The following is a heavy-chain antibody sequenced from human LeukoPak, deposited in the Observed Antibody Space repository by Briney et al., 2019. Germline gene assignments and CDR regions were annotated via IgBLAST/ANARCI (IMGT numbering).Heavy chain of an antibody. Sequence: SETLSLTCTVSGGSISSYYWSWIRQPPGKGLEWIGYIYYSGSTNYNPSLKSRVTISVDTSKNQFSLKLSSVTAADTAVYYCARDSGGKWYSSSYYGMDDWGQGTTVTVSS. CDR3: ARDSGGKWYSSSYYGMDD. V-gene: IGHV4-59*01. J-gene: IGHJ6*02. CDR1: GGSISSYY. CDR2: IYYSGST. D-gene: IGHD6-13*01.